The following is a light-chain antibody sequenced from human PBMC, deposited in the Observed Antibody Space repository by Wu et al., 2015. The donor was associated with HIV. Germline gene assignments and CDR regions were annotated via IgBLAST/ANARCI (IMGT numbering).Light chain of an antibody. CDR2: SAS. J-gene: IGKJ2*01. Sequence: IQLTQSPSSLSASVGDRVTITCRASQDISNYLAWYQQKPGKAPKLLIDSASSLQSGVSSRFSGSGSGTDFTLTIRSLQAEDFATYYCQQVDSFPYTFGQGTKLETK. CDR3: QQVDSFPYT. CDR1: QDISNY. V-gene: IGKV1-9*01.